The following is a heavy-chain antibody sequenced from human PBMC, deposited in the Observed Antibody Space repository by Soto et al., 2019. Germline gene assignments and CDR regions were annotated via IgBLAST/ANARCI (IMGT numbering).Heavy chain of an antibody. Sequence: PGGSLRLSCVGSGFKFSSYWMTWVRQAPGKGLEWLANINEGGSKKYYVDSVEGRFTISRDNAKNSLHLQMNSLRAEDTAVYYCATQSNWRSDFWGQGALVTVSS. CDR1: GFKFSSYW. CDR3: ATQSNWRSDF. D-gene: IGHD1-1*01. V-gene: IGHV3-7*05. J-gene: IGHJ4*02. CDR2: INEGGSKK.